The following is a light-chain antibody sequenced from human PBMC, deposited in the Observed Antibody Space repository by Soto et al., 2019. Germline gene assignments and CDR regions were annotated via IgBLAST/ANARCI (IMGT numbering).Light chain of an antibody. CDR3: MQGTHWPIT. J-gene: IGKJ5*01. Sequence: DVVMTQSPLSLPVTLGQPASISCRSNQSLVHSDGIAYFSWFQQRPGRSPRRLIYKVSNRDSGVAARFSGSVSGIDFALKVSRVEAEDVGVYYCMQGTHWPITFGQGTRLEIK. V-gene: IGKV2-30*02. CDR1: QSLVHSDGIAY. CDR2: KVS.